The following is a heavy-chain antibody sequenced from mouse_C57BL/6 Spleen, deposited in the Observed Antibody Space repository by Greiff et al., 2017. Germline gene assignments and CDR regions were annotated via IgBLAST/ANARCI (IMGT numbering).Heavy chain of an antibody. CDR1: GYTFTDYE. CDR3: TREVYYYGSSYVYAMDY. CDR2: IDPETGGT. D-gene: IGHD1-1*01. Sequence: QVHVKQSGAELVRPGASVTLSCKASGYTFTDYEMHWVKQTPVHGLEWIGAIDPETGGTAYNQKFKGKAILTADKSSSTAYMELRSLTSEDSAVYYCTREVYYYGSSYVYAMDYWGQGTSVTVSS. V-gene: IGHV1-15*01. J-gene: IGHJ4*01.